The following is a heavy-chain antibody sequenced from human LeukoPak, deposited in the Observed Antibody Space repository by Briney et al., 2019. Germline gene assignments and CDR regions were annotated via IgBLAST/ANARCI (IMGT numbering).Heavy chain of an antibody. CDR1: GYTFTSYY. D-gene: IGHD3-22*01. CDR2: INPSGGST. V-gene: IGHV1-46*01. Sequence: ASVKVSCKASGYTFTSYYMHWVRQAPGQGLEWMGIINPSGGSTSYAQKFQGRVTMTRDTSTSTVYMELSSLRSEDTAVYYCARTSPPPYYYDSSGYYYFDYWGQGTLVTVSS. J-gene: IGHJ4*02. CDR3: ARTSPPPYYYDSSGYYYFDY.